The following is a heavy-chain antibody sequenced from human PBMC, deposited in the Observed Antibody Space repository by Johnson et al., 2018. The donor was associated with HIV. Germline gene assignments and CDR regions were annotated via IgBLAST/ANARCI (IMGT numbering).Heavy chain of an antibody. CDR2: IYSGGNA. J-gene: IGHJ3*02. CDR3: ARAWNDAFDI. Sequence: VQLVETGGGLIQPGGSLRLSCAASGFSVTTDYMNWVRQAPGKGLEWVSLIYSGGNADYADAVKGRFTSTRDHSKNTLYLQMTSLGVEDTAVYYCARAWNDAFDIWGQGTLVTVSS. D-gene: IGHD1-1*01. V-gene: IGHV3-53*02. CDR1: GFSVTTDY.